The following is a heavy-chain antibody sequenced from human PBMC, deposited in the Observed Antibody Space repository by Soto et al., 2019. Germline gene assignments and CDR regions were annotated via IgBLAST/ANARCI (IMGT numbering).Heavy chain of an antibody. J-gene: IGHJ4*02. D-gene: IGHD2-8*02. CDR1: GFTFSSYA. CDR2: ISYDGSNK. Sequence: GGSLRLSCAASGFTFSSYAMHWVRQASGKGLEWVAVISYDGSNKYYADSVKGRFTISRDNSKNTLYLQMNSLRAEDTAVYYCAREFLVVMDYWGQGTLVTVSS. V-gene: IGHV3-30-3*01. CDR3: AREFLVVMDY.